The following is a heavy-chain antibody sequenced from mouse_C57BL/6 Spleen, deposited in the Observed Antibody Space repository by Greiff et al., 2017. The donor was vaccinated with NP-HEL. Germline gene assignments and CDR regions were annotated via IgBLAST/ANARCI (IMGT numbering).Heavy chain of an antibody. CDR1: GYAFSSSW. D-gene: IGHD1-1*01. Sequence: QVQLQQSGPELVKPGASVKISCKASGYAFSSSWMNWVKQRPGKGLEWIGRIYPGDGDTNYNGKFKGKATLTADKSSSTAYMQLSSLTSEDSAVYCCASGGDYYYFDYWGQGTTLTVSS. J-gene: IGHJ2*01. V-gene: IGHV1-82*01. CDR3: ASGGDYYYFDY. CDR2: IYPGDGDT.